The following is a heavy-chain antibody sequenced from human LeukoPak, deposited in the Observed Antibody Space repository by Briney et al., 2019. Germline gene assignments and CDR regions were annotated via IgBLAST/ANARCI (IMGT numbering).Heavy chain of an antibody. D-gene: IGHD6-13*01. J-gene: IGHJ4*02. CDR2: IYSGGST. V-gene: IGHV3-53*05. CDR1: GFTVSSNY. Sequence: GGSLRLSCAASGFTVSSNYMSWVRQAPGKGLEWVSVIYSGGSTYYADSVKGRFTISRDNSKNTLYLQMNSLRAEDTAVYYCAKPFHSVWSSLAAAGPIDYWGRGTLVTVSS. CDR3: AKPFHSVWSSLAAAGPIDY.